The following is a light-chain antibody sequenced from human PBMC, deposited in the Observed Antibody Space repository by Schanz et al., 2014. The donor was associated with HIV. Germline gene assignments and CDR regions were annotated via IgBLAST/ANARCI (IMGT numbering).Light chain of an antibody. Sequence: EIVMTQSPATLYVSPGEGATLSCRASQSISNNLAWYQHKPGQAPRLLIYGAFTRATGIPVRFSGRGSGTEFTLTISGLQSEDFAVYYCQQYNNWPWTFGQGTKVEIK. J-gene: IGKJ1*01. V-gene: IGKV3-15*01. CDR3: QQYNNWPWT. CDR1: QSISNN. CDR2: GAF.